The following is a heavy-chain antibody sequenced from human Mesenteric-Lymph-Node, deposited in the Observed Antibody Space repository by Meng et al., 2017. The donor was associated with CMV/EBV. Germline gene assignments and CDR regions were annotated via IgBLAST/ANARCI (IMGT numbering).Heavy chain of an antibody. J-gene: IGHJ6*01. CDR1: GFTFNIYN. CDR2: ISSRSDYI. D-gene: IGHD1-14*01. Sequence: GGSLRLSCAASGFTFNIYNVNWVRQAPGKGLEWVSSISSRSDYIYYADSVRGRFIISRDNAKNSLYLQMNSLTADDTAVYYCARARDHNPKGYYYYGMDVWGQGTTVTVSS. V-gene: IGHV3-21*01. CDR3: ARARDHNPKGYYYYGMDV.